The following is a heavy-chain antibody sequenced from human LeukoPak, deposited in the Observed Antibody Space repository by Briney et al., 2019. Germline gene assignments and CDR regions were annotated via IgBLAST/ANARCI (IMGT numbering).Heavy chain of an antibody. CDR3: ARIGSGLIFYGMDV. D-gene: IGHD3-10*01. Sequence: GGSLRLSCAASGFTVSSNYMSWFRQAPGKGLEWVSVIYSGGSTYYADSVKGRFTISRDNSKNTLYLQMNSLRAEDTAVYYCARIGSGLIFYGMDVWGQGTTVTVSS. J-gene: IGHJ6*02. CDR1: GFTVSSNY. CDR2: IYSGGST. V-gene: IGHV3-66*01.